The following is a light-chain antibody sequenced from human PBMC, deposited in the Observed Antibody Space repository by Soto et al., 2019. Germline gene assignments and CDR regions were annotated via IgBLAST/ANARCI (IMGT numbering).Light chain of an antibody. CDR3: QQYGSLWT. Sequence: EIVLTQSPGTLSLSPGERATLSCRASQSVSSSYLAWYQQKPGQAPRLLIYGASSRATGIPDRLSGSGSGTDFTLTISRLEPEDFAVYYCQQYGSLWTFGQGTKVDIK. CDR1: QSVSSSY. CDR2: GAS. V-gene: IGKV3-20*01. J-gene: IGKJ1*01.